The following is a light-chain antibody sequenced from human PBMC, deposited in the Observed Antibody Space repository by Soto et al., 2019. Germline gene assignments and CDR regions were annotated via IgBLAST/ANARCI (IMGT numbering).Light chain of an antibody. CDR2: GNT. J-gene: IGLJ1*01. Sequence: QAVVTQPPSVSGAPGQRVTISCTGSSSNIGSTYVVQWYQQLPGTAPKLLIHGNTDRPSGVPDRFSGSQSGTSASLAITGLQADDEADYYCQSYDDSLSVHYVFGTGTKLTVL. V-gene: IGLV1-40*01. CDR3: QSYDDSLSVHYV. CDR1: SSNIGSTYV.